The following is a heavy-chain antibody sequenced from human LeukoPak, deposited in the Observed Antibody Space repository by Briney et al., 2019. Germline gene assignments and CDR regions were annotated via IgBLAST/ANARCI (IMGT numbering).Heavy chain of an antibody. CDR3: ARDYSGSRGGLDY. CDR1: GGSISSSSYY. J-gene: IGHJ4*02. D-gene: IGHD1-26*01. Sequence: SETLSLTCTVSGGSISSSSYYWGWIRQPPGKGLEWIGSIYYSGSTYYNPSLKSRVTISVDTSKNQFSLKLSSVTAADTAVYYCARDYSGSRGGLDYWGQGTLVTVSS. CDR2: IYYSGST. V-gene: IGHV4-39*01.